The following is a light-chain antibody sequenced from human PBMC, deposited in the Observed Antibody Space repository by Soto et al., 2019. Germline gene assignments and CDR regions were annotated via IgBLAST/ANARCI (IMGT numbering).Light chain of an antibody. V-gene: IGLV2-23*01. CDR1: SGDVGSYNF. Sequence: QSALTQPASVSGSPGQSITISCTGTSGDVGSYNFVSWYQQQPGKAPKLLIYEGTQRPSGVSNRFSGYKSGNTASLTISGLQADDEADYYCCSYAGSRTYLFGTGTKVTVL. CDR2: EGT. CDR3: CSYAGSRTYL. J-gene: IGLJ1*01.